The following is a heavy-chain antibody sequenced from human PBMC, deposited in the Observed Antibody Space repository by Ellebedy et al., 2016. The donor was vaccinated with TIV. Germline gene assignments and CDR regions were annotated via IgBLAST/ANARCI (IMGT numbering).Heavy chain of an antibody. CDR3: ARWGYCSGGSCYSTYYYGMDV. D-gene: IGHD2-15*01. CDR2: IYSGGST. V-gene: IGHV3-66*01. Sequence: GGSLRLXCAASGFTVSSNYMSWVRQAPGKGLESVSVIYSGGSTYYADSVKGRFTISRDNAKNSLYLQMNSLRAEDTAVYYCARWGYCSGGSCYSTYYYGMDVWGQGTTVTVSS. J-gene: IGHJ6*02. CDR1: GFTVSSNY.